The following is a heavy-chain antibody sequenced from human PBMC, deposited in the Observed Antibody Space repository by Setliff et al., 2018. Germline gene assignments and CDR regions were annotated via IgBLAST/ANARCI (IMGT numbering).Heavy chain of an antibody. CDR1: GYTFTSYA. V-gene: IGHV1-3*01. J-gene: IGHJ3*02. Sequence: GASVKVSCKASGYTFTSYAMHWVRQAPGQRLEWMGWINAGNGNTIYAQKFQGRVTMTEDTSTDTAYMELSSLRSEDTAVYYCATNLNSGSLTTDAFDIWGQGTMVTVSS. CDR3: ATNLNSGSLTTDAFDI. CDR2: INAGNGNT. D-gene: IGHD1-26*01.